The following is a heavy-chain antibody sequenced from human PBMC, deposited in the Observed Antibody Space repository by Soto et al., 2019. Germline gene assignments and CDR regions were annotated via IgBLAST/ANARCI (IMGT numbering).Heavy chain of an antibody. CDR3: AKNRQFRSYYESGHYDN. D-gene: IGHD3-10*01. V-gene: IGHV3-23*01. CDR2: ISGSGGVT. J-gene: IGHJ4*02. Sequence: EVELLESGGGLVQPGGSLRLSCVASGFTFKNYDMRWIRQAPGKGLEWVSGISGSGGVTYYADSVKGRFTISRDNSKNTLYLQMNSLRAEDTAIYYCAKNRQFRSYYESGHYDNWGQGTLVTVSS. CDR1: GFTFKNYD.